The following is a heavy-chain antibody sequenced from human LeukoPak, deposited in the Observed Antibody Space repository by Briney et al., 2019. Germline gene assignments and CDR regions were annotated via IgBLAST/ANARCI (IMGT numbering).Heavy chain of an antibody. CDR1: GGSTSSDH. CDR3: AKTSGSYYLFDY. J-gene: IGHJ4*02. Sequence: SETLSLTCTVSGGSTSSDHWSWIRQPPGKGLEWIGHIYYSGSMKYNPTLKSRVTISVDTSNNQFSLKLTTVTAADTAVYYCAKTSGSYYLFDYWGQGTLVTVSS. CDR2: IYYSGSM. D-gene: IGHD1-26*01. V-gene: IGHV4-59*01.